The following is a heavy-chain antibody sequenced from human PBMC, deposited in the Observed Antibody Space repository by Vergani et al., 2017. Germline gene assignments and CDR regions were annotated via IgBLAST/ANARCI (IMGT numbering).Heavy chain of an antibody. V-gene: IGHV1-69*01. J-gene: IGHJ6*03. Sequence: QVQLVQSGAEVKKPGSSVKVSCKASGGTFSSYAISWVRQAPGQGLEWMGGIIPIFGTANYAQKFQGRVTITADESTSTAYMELSSLRSEDTAVYYCASGDCSSTSCYRVGGYYYYYMDVWGKGTTVTVSS. CDR3: ASGDCSSTSCYRVGGYYYYYMDV. CDR2: IIPIFGTA. CDR1: GGTFSSYA. D-gene: IGHD2-2*01.